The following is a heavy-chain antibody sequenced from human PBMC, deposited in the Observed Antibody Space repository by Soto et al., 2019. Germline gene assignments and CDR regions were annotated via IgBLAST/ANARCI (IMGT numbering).Heavy chain of an antibody. CDR1: GFSFSYAW. CDR3: ATGVGYYDPYGMDV. V-gene: IGHV3-15*01. CDR2: IKSKTDGGTT. Sequence: EVQLVESGGDLVKPGGSLRLSCAASGFSFSYAWMTWVRQAPGKGLEWVGRIKSKTDGGTTDYAAPVKGRFTISRDDSRDHSKTTLYLYMSSLKTEDTAVYYCATGVGYYDPYGMDVWGQGTTVTVSS. J-gene: IGHJ6*02. D-gene: IGHD3-9*01.